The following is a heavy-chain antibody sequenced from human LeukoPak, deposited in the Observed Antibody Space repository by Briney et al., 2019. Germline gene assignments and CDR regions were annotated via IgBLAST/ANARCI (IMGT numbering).Heavy chain of an antibody. CDR2: IDHSGST. Sequence: SETLSLTCAVYGGSFSGYYWSWIRQPPGKGLEWIGEIDHSGSTNYNPSLKSRVTISVDTSKNQFSLKLSSVTAADTAVYYCARARRGDGDYVIDYWGQGTLVTVSS. CDR1: GGSFSGYY. J-gene: IGHJ4*02. D-gene: IGHD4-17*01. CDR3: ARARRGDGDYVIDY. V-gene: IGHV4-34*01.